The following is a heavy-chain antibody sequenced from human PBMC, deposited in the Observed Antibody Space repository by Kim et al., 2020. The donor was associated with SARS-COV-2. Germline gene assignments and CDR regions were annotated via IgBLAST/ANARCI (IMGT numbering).Heavy chain of an antibody. J-gene: IGHJ4*02. Sequence: KYSQKFQGRVTFTRDTSASAAYMELSSLRSEDTAVYYCARGCGSGCHGDYWGQGTLVTVSS. V-gene: IGHV1-3*01. CDR3: ARGCGSGCHGDY. D-gene: IGHD6-19*01.